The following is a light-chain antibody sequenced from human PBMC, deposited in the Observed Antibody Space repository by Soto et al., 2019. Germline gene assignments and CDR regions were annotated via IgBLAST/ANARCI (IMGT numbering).Light chain of an antibody. CDR1: QGIRSD. CDR3: LQDYNYPHT. Sequence: AIQMTQSPSSLSASVGDRVTITCRASQGIRSDLGWYQQKPGIAPKLLIYGASTLQSGVPSRFSGSGSGTDFTLTISSLQPEDCATYYCLQDYNYPHTFGQGTKLEIK. V-gene: IGKV1-6*01. CDR2: GAS. J-gene: IGKJ2*01.